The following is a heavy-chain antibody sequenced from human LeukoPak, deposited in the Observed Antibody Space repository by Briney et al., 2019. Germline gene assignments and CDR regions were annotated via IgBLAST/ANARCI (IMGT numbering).Heavy chain of an antibody. CDR2: VDPNNGAT. CDR1: GYTFTNYH. D-gene: IGHD5-12*01. V-gene: IGHV1-2*02. CDR3: AREGSGYDYYYFDY. J-gene: IGHJ4*02. Sequence: ASLKVSCKTSGYTFTNYHVHWVRQAPGQGLEWMGWVDPNNGATNYARNLQGRVTVTRDTSISTVYMELNGLTSDDTAIYYCAREGSGYDYYYFDYWGQGTLVTVSS.